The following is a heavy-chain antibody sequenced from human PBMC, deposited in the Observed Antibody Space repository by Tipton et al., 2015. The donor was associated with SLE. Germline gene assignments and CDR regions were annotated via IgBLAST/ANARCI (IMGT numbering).Heavy chain of an antibody. D-gene: IGHD3-3*01. Sequence: GSLRLSCAASGFTFSSYAMYWVRQAPGKGLEYVSAISSNGGSTYYANSAKGRFTISRDNSKNTLYLQMGSLRAEDMAVYYCAKDPGIFGVVRAPYWGQGTLVTVSS. V-gene: IGHV3-64*01. CDR1: GFTFSSYA. CDR3: AKDPGIFGVVRAPY. CDR2: ISSNGGST. J-gene: IGHJ4*02.